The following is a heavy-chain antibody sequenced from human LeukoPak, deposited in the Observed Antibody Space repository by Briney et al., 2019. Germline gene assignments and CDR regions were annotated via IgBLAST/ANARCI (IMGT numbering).Heavy chain of an antibody. Sequence: SVKVSCKTSGGTFSSYAIGWVRQAPGQGLEWMGGIIPVFGTANYAQKFQDRVTITADESTSTAYVELSSLRSEDTAVYYCARGSSLCGGDCYYDAFDIWGQGTMVTVSS. D-gene: IGHD2-21*01. CDR3: ARGSSLCGGDCYYDAFDI. J-gene: IGHJ3*02. CDR1: GGTFSSYA. CDR2: IIPVFGTA. V-gene: IGHV1-69*01.